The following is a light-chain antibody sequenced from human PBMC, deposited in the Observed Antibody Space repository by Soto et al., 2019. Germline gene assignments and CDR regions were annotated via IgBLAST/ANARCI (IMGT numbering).Light chain of an antibody. V-gene: IGLV2-23*01. CDR3: CSYAGSTTVV. J-gene: IGLJ2*01. CDR2: EDS. Sequence: QSALTQPASVSGSPGQSITISCSGASDDVGSYNPVSWYQQHPGKAPKLTIYEDSKRPSGVSNRFSGSKSGNTASLTISGLQAEDEADYYCCSYAGSTTVVFGGGTKLTVL. CDR1: SDDVGSYNP.